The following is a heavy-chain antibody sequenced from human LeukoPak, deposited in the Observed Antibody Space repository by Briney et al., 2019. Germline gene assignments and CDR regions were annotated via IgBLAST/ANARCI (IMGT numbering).Heavy chain of an antibody. CDR3: AREIWFGEFNYYYYYYMDV. Sequence: GGSLRLSCAASGFTFSSYAMNWVRQAPGKGLEWVSGINWNGGSTGYADSVKGRFTISRDNAKNSLYLQMNSLRAEDTASYYCAREIWFGEFNYYYYYYMDVWGKGTTVTVSS. J-gene: IGHJ6*03. CDR2: INWNGGST. CDR1: GFTFSSYA. V-gene: IGHV3-20*04. D-gene: IGHD3-10*01.